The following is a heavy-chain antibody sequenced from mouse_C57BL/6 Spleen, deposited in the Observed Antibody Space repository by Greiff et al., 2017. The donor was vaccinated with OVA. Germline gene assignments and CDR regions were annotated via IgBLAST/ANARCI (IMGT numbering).Heavy chain of an antibody. CDR2: INPSNGGT. D-gene: IGHD1-1*01. CDR3: ARDVYYYGSSHYYAMDY. CDR1: GYTFTSYW. Sequence: QVHVKQPGTELVKPGASVKLSCKASGYTFTSYWMHWVKQRPGQGLEWIGNINPSNGGTNYNEKFKSKATLTVDKSSSTAYMQLSSLTSEDSAVYYCARDVYYYGSSHYYAMDYWGQGTSVTVSS. J-gene: IGHJ4*01. V-gene: IGHV1-53*01.